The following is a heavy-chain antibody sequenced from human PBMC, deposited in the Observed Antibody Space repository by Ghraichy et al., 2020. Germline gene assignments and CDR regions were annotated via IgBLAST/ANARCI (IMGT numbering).Heavy chain of an antibody. J-gene: IGHJ4*02. CDR3: ARRRSDSVLDY. V-gene: IGHV2-5*02. CDR1: GFSLSANGMG. Sequence: SGPTLVKPTQTLTLTCTFSGFSLSANGMGVGWIRQPPGQALEWLALIYWDDVKRYSPSLKSRLTITKDTSKNQVVLAVANVDPVDTATYYCARRRSDSVLDYWGQGTLVTVSS. CDR2: IYWDDVK. D-gene: IGHD5/OR15-5a*01.